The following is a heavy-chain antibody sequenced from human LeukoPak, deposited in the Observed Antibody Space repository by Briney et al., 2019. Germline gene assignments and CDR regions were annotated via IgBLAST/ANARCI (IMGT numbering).Heavy chain of an antibody. CDR2: INHSGTT. CDR3: ARVPLRFLEPFDY. J-gene: IGHJ4*02. Sequence: SETLSLTCSVYGGSLNCYYWSLLRQPPGKGLEWIGEINHSGTTNYNPSLKSRVTMSLDTSKNQFSLRLNSVTAADTAEYYCARVPLRFLEPFDYWGQGTLVTVSS. V-gene: IGHV4-34*01. D-gene: IGHD3-3*01. CDR1: GGSLNCYY.